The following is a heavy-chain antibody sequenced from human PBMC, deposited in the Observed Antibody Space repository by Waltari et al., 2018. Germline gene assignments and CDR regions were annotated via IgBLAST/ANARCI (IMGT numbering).Heavy chain of an antibody. CDR1: GFTFDDYA. D-gene: IGHD4-17*01. Sequence: EVQLVESGGGLVQPGRSLRLSCAASGFTFDDYAMHWVRQAPGKGLEWVSGISWNSGSIGYADSVKGRFTISRDNAKNSLYLQMNSLRAEDTALYYCAKARSTVTGDYWGQGTLVTVSS. CDR3: AKARSTVTGDY. J-gene: IGHJ4*02. CDR2: ISWNSGSI. V-gene: IGHV3-9*01.